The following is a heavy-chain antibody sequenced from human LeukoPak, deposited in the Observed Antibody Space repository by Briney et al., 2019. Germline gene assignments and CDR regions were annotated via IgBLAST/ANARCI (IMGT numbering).Heavy chain of an antibody. J-gene: IGHJ4*02. V-gene: IGHV1-2*06. CDR3: ARGLRAGGSYYYVY. D-gene: IGHD1-26*01. Sequence: ASVKVSCKASGYAFTGYYMQWVREAPGQGLEWMVRINPNSGGTNYAQKFQGRVTMTRDTSISTAYMELSRLRSDDTAAYYCARGLRAGGSYYYVYWGQGTLVTVSS. CDR2: INPNSGGT. CDR1: GYAFTGYY.